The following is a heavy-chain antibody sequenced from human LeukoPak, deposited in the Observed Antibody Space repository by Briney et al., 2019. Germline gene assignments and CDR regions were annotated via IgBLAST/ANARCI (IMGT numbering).Heavy chain of an antibody. D-gene: IGHD3-22*01. CDR1: GGSISSYY. J-gene: IGHJ3*02. Sequence: SETLSLTCTVSGGSISSYYWSWIRQPPGKGLEWIGYIYYSGSTYYNPSLKSRVTISVDTSKNQFSLKLSSVTAADTGVYYCARDRYYDSSGDAFDIWGQGTMVTVSS. CDR2: IYYSGST. CDR3: ARDRYYDSSGDAFDI. V-gene: IGHV4-59*04.